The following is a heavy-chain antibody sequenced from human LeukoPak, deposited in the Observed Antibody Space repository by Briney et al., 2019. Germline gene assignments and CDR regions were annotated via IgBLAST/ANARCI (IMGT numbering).Heavy chain of an antibody. CDR2: ISVSGEST. Sequence: GGSLRLSCAASGLTFSKYVMSWVRQAPGKGLEWVSGISVSGESTNYAGSVKGRFTTTRDNSKNTLYLQMNSLRAEDTAVYYCAKEAGVAGKYDPWGQGTLVIVSS. D-gene: IGHD6-19*01. CDR1: GLTFSKYV. CDR3: AKEAGVAGKYDP. V-gene: IGHV3-23*01. J-gene: IGHJ5*02.